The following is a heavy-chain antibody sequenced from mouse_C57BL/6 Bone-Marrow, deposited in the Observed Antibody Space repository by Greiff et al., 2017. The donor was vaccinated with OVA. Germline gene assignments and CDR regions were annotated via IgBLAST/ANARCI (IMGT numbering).Heavy chain of an antibody. J-gene: IGHJ1*03. CDR3: AREETTVVDWYFDV. V-gene: IGHV1-50*01. CDR1: GYTFTSYW. Sequence: QVQLQQPGAELVKPGASVKLSCKASGYTFTSYWMQWVKQRPGQGLEWIGEIDPSDSYTNYTPKFKGKATLTVDTSFSTAYMQLSSLTSEDSAVYYCAREETTVVDWYFDVWGTGTTVTVSS. D-gene: IGHD1-1*01. CDR2: IDPSDSYT.